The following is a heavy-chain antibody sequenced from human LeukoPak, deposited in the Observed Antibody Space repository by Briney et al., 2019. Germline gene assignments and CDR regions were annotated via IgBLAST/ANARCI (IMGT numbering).Heavy chain of an antibody. CDR2: LYYTGST. V-gene: IGHV4-59*02. Sequence: SETLSLTCTVSGGSVSDYYWSWIRQSPGKGLEWIGYLYYTGSTSYNPSLKSRVTISADTSKNQFSLKLNSVTAADTAVYYCAKGYGWEASYYYYYYMDVWGKGTTVTISS. CDR3: AKGYGWEASYYYYYYMDV. CDR1: GGSVSDYY. D-gene: IGHD1-26*01. J-gene: IGHJ6*03.